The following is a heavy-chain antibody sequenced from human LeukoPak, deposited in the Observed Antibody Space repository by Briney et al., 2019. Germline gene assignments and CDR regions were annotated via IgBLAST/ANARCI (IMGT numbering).Heavy chain of an antibody. J-gene: IGHJ4*01. Sequence: GGSLRLSCAVSGFTFISYGMQWVRQAPGKGLAWVSRINTDGSGTAYADSVKGRFTISRDDAKNTLYLQMNSLRAEDTALYYCARELPREVTLDYWGQGTLVTVSS. D-gene: IGHD2-21*02. CDR1: GFTFISYG. V-gene: IGHV3-74*01. CDR3: ARELPREVTLDY. CDR2: INTDGSGT.